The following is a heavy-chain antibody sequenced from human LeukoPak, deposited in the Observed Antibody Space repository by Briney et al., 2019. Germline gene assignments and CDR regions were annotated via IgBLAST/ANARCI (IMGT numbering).Heavy chain of an antibody. V-gene: IGHV4-39*07. Sequence: NPSETLSLTCTVSGGSISSSIYYWGWIRQSPGKGLEWIGEINHSGSTNYNPSLKSRVTISEDTSKNQFSLKLSSVTAADTAVYYCARVFSTNYYDNRGWSDPWGQGTLVTVSS. J-gene: IGHJ5*02. CDR2: INHSGST. CDR1: GGSISSSIYY. D-gene: IGHD3-22*01. CDR3: ARVFSTNYYDNRGWSDP.